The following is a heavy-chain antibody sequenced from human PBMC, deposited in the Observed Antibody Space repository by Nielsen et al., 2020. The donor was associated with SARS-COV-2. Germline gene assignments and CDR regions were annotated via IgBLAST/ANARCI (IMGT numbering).Heavy chain of an antibody. D-gene: IGHD1-26*01. CDR3: ARVIRGGSYYEAYYYYGMDV. CDR1: GGSFSGYY. CDR2: INHSGST. V-gene: IGHV4-34*01. Sequence: SETLSLTCAVYGGSFSGYYWSWIRQPPGKGLEWIGEINHSGSTNYNPSLKSRVTISVDTSKNQFSLKLSSVTAADTAVYYCARVIRGGSYYEAYYYYGMDVWGQGTTVTVSS. J-gene: IGHJ6*02.